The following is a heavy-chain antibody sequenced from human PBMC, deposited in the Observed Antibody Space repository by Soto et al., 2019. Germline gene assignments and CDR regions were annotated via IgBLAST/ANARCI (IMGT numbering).Heavy chain of an antibody. CDR1: GYTFTSYA. CDR3: ARDSGGYGIVVVPADFDAFDI. CDR2: INAGNGNT. V-gene: IGHV1-3*01. Sequence: ASVKVSCKASGYTFTSYAMHWVRQAPGQRLEWMGWINAGNGNTKYSQKFQGRVTITRDTSASTAYMELSSLRSEDTAVYYCARDSGGYGIVVVPADFDAFDIWGQGTMVTVSS. D-gene: IGHD2-2*01. J-gene: IGHJ3*02.